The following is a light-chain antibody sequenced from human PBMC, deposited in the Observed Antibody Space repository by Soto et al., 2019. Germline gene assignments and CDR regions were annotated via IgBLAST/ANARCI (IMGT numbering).Light chain of an antibody. V-gene: IGLV2-23*01. J-gene: IGLJ3*02. CDR1: SSDVGNYNL. CDR2: EGS. Sequence: QSALTQPASVSGSPGQSITISCTGTSSDVGNYNLVSWYQQHPGEAPKLLIYEGSKRPSGVSNRFSGYNFGNTASLTISGLQAEDEVDYSCCSYAGDSTWVFGGGTKVTVL. CDR3: CSYAGDSTWV.